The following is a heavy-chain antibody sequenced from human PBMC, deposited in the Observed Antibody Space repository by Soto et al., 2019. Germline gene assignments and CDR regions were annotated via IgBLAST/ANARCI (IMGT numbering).Heavy chain of an antibody. Sequence: NPSETLSLTCTVSGASTSPYYYSWIRHSPGKGLEWIASLYYTGTNTYNPSLTTYNPSLKSRVTMSADTSKNQFSLRLTSVTTDDTAVYYCAAMRHRLVLRPESWGQGAQVTVSS. D-gene: IGHD6-25*01. J-gene: IGHJ5*02. CDR3: AAMRHRLVLRPES. CDR2: LYYTGTNTYNPSLT. V-gene: IGHV4-59*01. CDR1: GASTSPYY.